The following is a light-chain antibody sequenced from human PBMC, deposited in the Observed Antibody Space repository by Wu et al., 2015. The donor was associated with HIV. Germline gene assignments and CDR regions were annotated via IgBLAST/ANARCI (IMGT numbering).Light chain of an antibody. J-gene: IGKJ1*01. CDR2: GAS. CDR3: QQYNNWPPRT. CDR1: QSVSSSY. V-gene: IGKV3-20*01. Sequence: EIVLTQSPGTLSLSPGERATLSCRASQSVSSSYLAWYQQKPGQAPRLLIYGASSRATGIPDRFSGSGSGTEFTLTISSLQSEDFAVYYCQQYNNWPPRTFGQGTKVEIK.